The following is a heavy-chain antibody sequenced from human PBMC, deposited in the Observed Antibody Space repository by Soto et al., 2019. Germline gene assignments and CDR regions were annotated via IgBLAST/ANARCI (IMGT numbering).Heavy chain of an antibody. CDR2: IFYSGST. J-gene: IGHJ4*02. Sequence: QVQLQESGPGLVKPSQTLSLTCTVSSGSINSGGYYWSWIRQHPGKGLEWIGYIFYSGSTYYNPYLQSRVTIAVDTCKTHFSLRLSSVTAADTAVYYCARASSYDFSHLNYWGQGTLVTVSS. V-gene: IGHV4-31*03. CDR1: SGSINSGGYY. D-gene: IGHD3-3*01. CDR3: ARASSYDFSHLNY.